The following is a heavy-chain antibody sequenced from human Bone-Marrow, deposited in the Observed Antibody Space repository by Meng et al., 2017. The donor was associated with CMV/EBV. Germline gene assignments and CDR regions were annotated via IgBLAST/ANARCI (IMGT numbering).Heavy chain of an antibody. V-gene: IGHV3-21*01. CDR2: ISSSSSYI. J-gene: IGHJ3*02. CDR3: ARKVVPAAIRRGADAFDI. D-gene: IGHD2-2*02. Sequence: GESLKISCAASGFTFSSYSMNWVRQAPGKGLEWVSSISSSSSYIYYADSVKGRFTISRDNAKNSLYLQMNSLRAEDTAVYYWARKVVPAAIRRGADAFDIWGQGTMVTVSS. CDR1: GFTFSSYS.